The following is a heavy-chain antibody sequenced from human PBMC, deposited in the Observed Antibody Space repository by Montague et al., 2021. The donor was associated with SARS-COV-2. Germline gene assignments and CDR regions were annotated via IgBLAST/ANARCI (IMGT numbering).Heavy chain of an antibody. Sequence: SETLSLTCAVYGGSFSGYYWTWIRQSPGKGLEWIAEINHSGTTNYNFNPSLRSRVTISVDTSKSQFPLKLSSVIAADTGVYYCARWDPQTLTLIGLRGKSASDYWGQGTLVTVSS. CDR3: ARWDPQTLTLIGLRGKSASDY. J-gene: IGHJ4*02. D-gene: IGHD4-23*01. V-gene: IGHV4-34*01. CDR1: GGSFSGYY. CDR2: INHSGTT.